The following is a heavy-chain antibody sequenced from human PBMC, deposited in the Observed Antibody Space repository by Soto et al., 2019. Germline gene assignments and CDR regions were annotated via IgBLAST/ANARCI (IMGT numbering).Heavy chain of an antibody. J-gene: IGHJ4*02. V-gene: IGHV4-4*07. CDR1: GGSISSYY. Sequence: KTSETLSLTCTVSGGSISSYYWSWIRQPAGKGLEWIGRIYTSGSTNYNPSLKSRVTMSVDTSKNQFSLKLSSVTAADTAVYYCARESSMVRGVIHFDYWGQGTLVTVSS. CDR3: ARESSMVRGVIHFDY. CDR2: IYTSGST. D-gene: IGHD3-10*01.